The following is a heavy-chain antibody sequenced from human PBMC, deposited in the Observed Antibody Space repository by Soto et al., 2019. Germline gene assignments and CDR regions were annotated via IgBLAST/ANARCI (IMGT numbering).Heavy chain of an antibody. CDR3: ARGQRFSDWFDP. V-gene: IGHV4-4*07. D-gene: IGHD3-3*01. CDR1: GGAISGYY. CDR2: IYSSGST. J-gene: IGHJ5*02. Sequence: SETLSLTCTVTGGAISGYYWTWIRQSDGEGLEWIGRIYSSGSTNYNPSLKSRVTISLDTSMNYFSLRLSSVTAADTAVYYCARGQRFSDWFDPWGQGTLVTVS.